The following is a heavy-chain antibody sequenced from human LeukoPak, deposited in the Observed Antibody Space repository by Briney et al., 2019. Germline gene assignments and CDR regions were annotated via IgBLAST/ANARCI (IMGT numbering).Heavy chain of an antibody. CDR3: TRLSGDNWNYGGNFDS. CDR1: GYIFTGYY. D-gene: IGHD1-7*01. J-gene: IGHJ4*02. CDR2: INPNSGDT. V-gene: IGHV1-2*02. Sequence: ASVKVSCKASGYIFTGYYMHWVRQAPGQGLEWMGWINPNSGDTNYAQKFQGRVTMTRDTSISTAYMELSRLRSDDTAVYYCTRLSGDNWNYGGNFDSWGQGTLVTVSS.